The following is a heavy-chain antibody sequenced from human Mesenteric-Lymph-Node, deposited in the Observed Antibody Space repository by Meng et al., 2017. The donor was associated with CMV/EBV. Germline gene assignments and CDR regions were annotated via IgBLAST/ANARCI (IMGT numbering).Heavy chain of an antibody. CDR1: LSDRKSD. Sequence: LSDRKSDMKWVREAPAKGQVWVWVSYSGGTRDCTNSVKDRFTISRNNSKSTMNLHMNRLSAEYTDVYYCAAGLGCVSTSCSMPELDYWGQGTLVTVSS. CDR2: SYSGGTR. D-gene: IGHD2-2*01. V-gene: IGHV3-66*01. CDR3: AAGLGCVSTSCSMPELDY. J-gene: IGHJ4*02.